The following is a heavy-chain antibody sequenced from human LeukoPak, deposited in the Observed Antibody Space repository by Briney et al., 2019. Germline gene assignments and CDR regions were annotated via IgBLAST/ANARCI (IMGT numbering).Heavy chain of an antibody. D-gene: IGHD5-18*01. CDR3: AKYVGTGKGYLGP. CDR2: ISGSGSTI. V-gene: IGHV3-11*01. Sequence: KTGGSLRLSCVASGFTFSDYYMSWFRQAPGKGLEWVSYISGSGSTIYYADSVKGRFTISRDNAKNSLYLQMNSLRAEDTAVYYCAKYVGTGKGYLGPWGQGTLVTVYS. J-gene: IGHJ5*02. CDR1: GFTFSDYY.